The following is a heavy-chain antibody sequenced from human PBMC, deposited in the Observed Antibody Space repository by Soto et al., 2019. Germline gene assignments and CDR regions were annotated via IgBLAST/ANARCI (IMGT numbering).Heavy chain of an antibody. Sequence: QVQLVQSGAEVKEPGASVQVSCKASGYTLTSCYMHWVRQAPGQGLEWMGVINPSVGSTSYAQKFQGRVTMTRDTSTSTVYMELSSLTSEDTAVYYCTRDPRGFVAIVPYYFDYWGQGTLVTVSS. CDR1: GYTLTSCY. V-gene: IGHV1-46*01. J-gene: IGHJ4*02. CDR3: TRDPRGFVAIVPYYFDY. D-gene: IGHD2-21*01. CDR2: INPSVGST.